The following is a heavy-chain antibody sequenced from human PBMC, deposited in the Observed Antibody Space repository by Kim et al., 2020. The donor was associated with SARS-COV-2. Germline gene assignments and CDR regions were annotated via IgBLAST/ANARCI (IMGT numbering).Heavy chain of an antibody. V-gene: IGHV5-51*01. CDR1: GNSLTSYW. D-gene: IGHD2-21*02. J-gene: IGHJ4*02. CDR3: ARRRGNSNFDS. Sequence: GESLKISCKISGNSLTSYWIAWVRQVPGKGLEWMGIIYPPDSDIGYSPPFQGKVTISADNSISTAYLQWSSLKASDTAIYYCARRRGNSNFDSWGQGTLVTVSS. CDR2: IYPPDSDI.